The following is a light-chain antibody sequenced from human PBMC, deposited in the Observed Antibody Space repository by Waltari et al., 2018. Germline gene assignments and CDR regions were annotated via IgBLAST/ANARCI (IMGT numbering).Light chain of an antibody. CDR1: SIGRTS. V-gene: IGLV3-21*04. Sequence: SFGLTQAPSVSVAPGKTASITCGGSSIGRTSGHWYQQVPGQAPVLVIFDDIDRPSEIPERFSGSKSGDTATLIIDRVEAGDEADYYCQIWDKTTNHLILGAGTRLTVL. CDR2: DDI. J-gene: IGLJ2*01. CDR3: QIWDKTTNHLI.